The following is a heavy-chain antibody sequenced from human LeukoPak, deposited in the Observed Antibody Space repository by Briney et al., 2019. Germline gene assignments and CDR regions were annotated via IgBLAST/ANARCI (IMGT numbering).Heavy chain of an antibody. Sequence: PSETLSLTCAVSGGSISSGAYYWNWIRQHPGKGLEWIGYIYYSGSTYYNPSLKSRVTMSVDTSKNQFSLKLSSVTAADTAVYYCAREVIEDWFDPWGQGTLVTVSS. V-gene: IGHV4-31*11. D-gene: IGHD2/OR15-2a*01. CDR2: IYYSGST. CDR1: GGSISSGAYY. J-gene: IGHJ5*02. CDR3: AREVIEDWFDP.